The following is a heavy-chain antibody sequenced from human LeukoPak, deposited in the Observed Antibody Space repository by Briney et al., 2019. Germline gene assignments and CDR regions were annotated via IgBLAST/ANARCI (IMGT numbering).Heavy chain of an antibody. V-gene: IGHV1-18*01. J-gene: IGHJ5*02. D-gene: IGHD1-14*01. CDR1: GYTFTSYG. CDR3: ARDRQGSGPRPPETNWFDP. Sequence: ASVKVSCKASGYTFTSYGITWVRQAPGQGLEWMGWISTYNGNTIYARNLQGGITMTTDTFTSTAYMELTSLISDDTAVYYCARDRQGSGPRPPETNWFDPWGQGTLVTVSS. CDR2: ISTYNGNT.